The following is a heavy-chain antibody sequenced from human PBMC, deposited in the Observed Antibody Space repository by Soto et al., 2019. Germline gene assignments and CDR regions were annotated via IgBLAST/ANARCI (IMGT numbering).Heavy chain of an antibody. CDR3: AKGPRNYGDYNNWFDP. CDR1: GFTFSSYA. V-gene: IGHV3-23*01. J-gene: IGHJ5*02. CDR2: ISGSGGST. D-gene: IGHD4-17*01. Sequence: PGGSLRLSCAASGFTFSSYAMSWVRQAPGKWFEWVSAISGSGGSTYYADSVKGRFTISRDNSKNTLYLQMNSLRAEDTAVYYCAKGPRNYGDYNNWFDPWGQGTLVTVSS.